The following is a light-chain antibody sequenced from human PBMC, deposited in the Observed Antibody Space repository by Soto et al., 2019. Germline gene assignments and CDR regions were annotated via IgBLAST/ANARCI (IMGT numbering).Light chain of an antibody. J-gene: IGKJ1*01. CDR2: AAS. CDR3: QQLNSYPPWT. Sequence: DIQLTQSPSFLSASVGDRVTITCRASQGISSYLAWYQQKPGKAPKLLIYAASTWQSGVPSRFSGSGSGTEFTLTISSLQPEDFATYYCQQLNSYPPWTFGQGTQVEIK. CDR1: QGISSY. V-gene: IGKV1-9*01.